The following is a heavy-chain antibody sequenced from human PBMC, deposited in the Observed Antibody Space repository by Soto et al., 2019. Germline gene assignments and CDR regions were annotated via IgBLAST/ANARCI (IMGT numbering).Heavy chain of an antibody. Sequence: PGGSLRLSCAASVFTFSSHAISWVRQAPGKGLEWVSAISGTGVSTFYADSVKGRFTISRDNSKNTLYLQMNSLRVEDTAIYYCAKNRDGYYYTGTDVWGQGTTVTVSS. V-gene: IGHV3-23*01. CDR2: ISGTGVST. J-gene: IGHJ6*02. CDR3: AKNRDGYYYTGTDV. CDR1: VFTFSSHA.